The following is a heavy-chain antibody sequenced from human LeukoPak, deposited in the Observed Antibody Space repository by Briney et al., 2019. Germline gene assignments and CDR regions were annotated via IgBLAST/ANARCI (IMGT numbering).Heavy chain of an antibody. CDR2: INHSGST. CDR1: GGSFSCYY. V-gene: IGHV4-34*01. J-gene: IGHJ6*03. Sequence: NASETLSLTCAVYGGSFSCYYWSWIRQPPGKGLEWIGEINHSGSTNYNPSLKSRVTISVDTSKNQFSLKLSSVTAADTAVCYCARNIAVAGRGDYMDFWGKGTTVTISS. CDR3: ARNIAVAGRGDYMDF. D-gene: IGHD6-19*01.